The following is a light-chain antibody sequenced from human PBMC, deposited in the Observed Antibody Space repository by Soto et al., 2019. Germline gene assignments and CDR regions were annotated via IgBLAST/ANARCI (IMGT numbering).Light chain of an antibody. CDR3: SSFAGSNNI. CDR1: SSDVGGYNF. CDR2: EVT. Sequence: QSALTQPPSASGSPGQSVTISCTGTSSDVGGYNFVSWYQQHPGKAPKLIIFEVTKRPPGVPDRFSGSKSGSTASLTVSGLHAEDEADYYCSSFAGSNNIFGGGTKLTVL. J-gene: IGLJ2*01. V-gene: IGLV2-8*01.